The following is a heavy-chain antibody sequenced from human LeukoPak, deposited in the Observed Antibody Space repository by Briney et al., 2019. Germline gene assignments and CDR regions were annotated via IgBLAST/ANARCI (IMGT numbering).Heavy chain of an antibody. CDR1: GGSFSGYY. J-gene: IGHJ5*02. D-gene: IGHD3-9*01. Sequence: PSETLSLTCAVYGGSFSGYYWSCIRQPPGKGLEWIGSIYYSGSTYYNPSLKSRVTISVDTSKNQFSLKLSSVTAADTAVYYCARHGYYDILTGYYGHGWFDPWGQGTLVTVSS. V-gene: IGHV4-34*01. CDR3: ARHGYYDILTGYYGHGWFDP. CDR2: IYYSGST.